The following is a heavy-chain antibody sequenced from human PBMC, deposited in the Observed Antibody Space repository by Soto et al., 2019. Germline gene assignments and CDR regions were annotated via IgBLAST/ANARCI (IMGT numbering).Heavy chain of an antibody. CDR3: ARPRYYSGTSCYLDY. CDR2: IIPIFGTA. D-gene: IGHD2-2*01. J-gene: IGHJ4*02. CDR1: GGTFSSYA. Sequence: ASVKVSCKASGGTFSSYAISWVRQAPGQGLEWMGGIIPIFGTANYAQKFQGRVTITADESTSTAYMELSSLRSEDTAVYYCARPRYYSGTSCYLDYLGQGAVVTVSS. V-gene: IGHV1-69*13.